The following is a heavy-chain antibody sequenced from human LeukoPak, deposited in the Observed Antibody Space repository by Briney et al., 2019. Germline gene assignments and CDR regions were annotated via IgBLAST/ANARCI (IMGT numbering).Heavy chain of an antibody. CDR2: IYYSGST. V-gene: IGHV4-31*03. CDR1: GDPISSGGYY. Sequence: KPSQTLSLTCTVSGDPISSGGYYWRWVRQHPGKGLEWIGYIYYSGSTYYNPSLKSRVTISVDTSKNQFSLKLSSVTAADTAVYYCAREQYYYDSSGYANWFDPWGQGTLVTVSS. D-gene: IGHD3-22*01. J-gene: IGHJ5*02. CDR3: AREQYYYDSSGYANWFDP.